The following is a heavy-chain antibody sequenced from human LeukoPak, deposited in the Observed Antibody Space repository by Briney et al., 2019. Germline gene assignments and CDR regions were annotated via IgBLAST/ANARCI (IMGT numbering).Heavy chain of an antibody. CDR2: ISNDGNNK. CDR3: AKDLAIVVVPAVIDY. V-gene: IGHV3-30*18. D-gene: IGHD2-2*01. J-gene: IGHJ4*02. CDR1: GFTFSSYG. Sequence: GGSLRPSCAASGFTFSSYGMHWVRQAPGKGLERVALISNDGNNKYYADSVKGRFTISRDNSKNTLYLQMNSLRAEDTAIYYCAKDLAIVVVPAVIDYWGQGTLVTVSS.